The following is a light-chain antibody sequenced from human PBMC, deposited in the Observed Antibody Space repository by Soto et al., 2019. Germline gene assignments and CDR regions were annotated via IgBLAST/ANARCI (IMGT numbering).Light chain of an antibody. V-gene: IGKV1-39*01. J-gene: IGKJ2*01. CDR2: AAS. Sequence: DIQMTQSPSSLSASVGDRVTITCRASRSISNDLYWYQQKPGKAPKLLIYAASSLQGGVPSRFSGSGSGTDFTLTISSLQPEDFATYYCQQSYSTPPYTFGQGTRLEIK. CDR3: QQSYSTPPYT. CDR1: RSISND.